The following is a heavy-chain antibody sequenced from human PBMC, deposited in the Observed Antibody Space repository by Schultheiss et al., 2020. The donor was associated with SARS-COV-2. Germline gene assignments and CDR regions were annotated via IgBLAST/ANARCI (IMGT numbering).Heavy chain of an antibody. CDR3: ARSIAARRGTFDY. Sequence: GGSLRLSCAASGFTFSSYAMSWVRQAPGKGLEWVSAISGSGGSTYYADSVKGRFTISRDNAKNTLYLQMNSLRAEDTAVYYCARSIAARRGTFDYWGQGTLVTVSS. CDR1: GFTFSSYA. D-gene: IGHD6-6*01. V-gene: IGHV3-23*01. CDR2: ISGSGGST. J-gene: IGHJ4*02.